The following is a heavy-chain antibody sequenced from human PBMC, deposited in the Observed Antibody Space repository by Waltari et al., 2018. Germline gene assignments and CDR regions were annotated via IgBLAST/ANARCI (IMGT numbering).Heavy chain of an antibody. D-gene: IGHD3-22*01. CDR2: INTNTGNP. Sequence: QVQLLQSGSELKKPGASVKASCKASGDPFTSYAMNWVRQAPAQGLEWMGWINTNTGNPTYAQGFTGRFVFSLDTSVSTAYLQISSLKAEDTAVYYCARQPPYYYDSSGYYRPFDYWGQGTLVTVSS. V-gene: IGHV7-4-1*02. CDR3: ARQPPYYYDSSGYYRPFDY. CDR1: GDPFTSYA. J-gene: IGHJ4*02.